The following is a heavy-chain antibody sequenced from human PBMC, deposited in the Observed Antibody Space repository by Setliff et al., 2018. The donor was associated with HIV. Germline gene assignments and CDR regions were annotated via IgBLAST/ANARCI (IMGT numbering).Heavy chain of an antibody. Sequence: KPSETLSLTCSVSGASIRGHYWSWIRQSPGKGLEWIGNIYYSGNTNYNPSFKSRVTISVDTSKNQFSLRVNSVTAADTAAYYCARSLVPSGYYYGRHAFDIWGQGTKVTVSS. J-gene: IGHJ3*02. CDR2: IYYSGNT. D-gene: IGHD3-22*01. CDR3: ARSLVPSGYYYGRHAFDI. V-gene: IGHV4-59*08. CDR1: GASIRGHY.